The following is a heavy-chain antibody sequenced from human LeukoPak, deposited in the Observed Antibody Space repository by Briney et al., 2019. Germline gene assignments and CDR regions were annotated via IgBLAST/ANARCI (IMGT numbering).Heavy chain of an antibody. D-gene: IGHD2-2*01. Sequence: GGSLRLSCAASGFTFSSYDMNWVRQAPGKGLEYVSAISSSGGRTSYANSVKGRFIISRDNSKNTLYLQMGSLRPDDMAVYYCARGYCSSTSCYVSDYWGQGTLVTVSS. V-gene: IGHV3-64*01. CDR3: ARGYCSSTSCYVSDY. J-gene: IGHJ4*02. CDR1: GFTFSSYD. CDR2: ISSSGGRT.